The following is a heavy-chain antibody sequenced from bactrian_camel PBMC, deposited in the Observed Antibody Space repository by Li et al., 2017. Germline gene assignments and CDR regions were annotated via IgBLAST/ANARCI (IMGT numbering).Heavy chain of an antibody. CDR2: INSNGAIT. D-gene: IGHD8*01. Sequence: VQLVESGGGLVQPGGSLRLSCSASGFQFADYPMSWVRQAPGKGLEWVSSINSNGAITYLADSVKGRFAISRDNAQNIVYLHMHSPKPEDTAVYYCAGGEPISFGYWGQG. CDR3: AGGEPISFGY. V-gene: IGHV3S36*01. CDR1: GFQFADYP. J-gene: IGHJ6*01.